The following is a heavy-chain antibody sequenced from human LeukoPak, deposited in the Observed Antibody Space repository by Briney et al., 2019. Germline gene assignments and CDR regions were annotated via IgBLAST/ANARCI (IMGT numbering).Heavy chain of an antibody. V-gene: IGHV3-23*01. Sequence: GGSLRLSCIASGFKTSLYAMTWVRQTPDKGLEWVASIAGTTLYADSVKGRFTISRDNSKNTLYLQMNSLRAEDTAVYYCAKEVGATPYFDYWGQGTLVTVSS. J-gene: IGHJ4*02. CDR3: AKEVGATPYFDY. D-gene: IGHD1-26*01. CDR2: IAGTT. CDR1: GFKTSLYA.